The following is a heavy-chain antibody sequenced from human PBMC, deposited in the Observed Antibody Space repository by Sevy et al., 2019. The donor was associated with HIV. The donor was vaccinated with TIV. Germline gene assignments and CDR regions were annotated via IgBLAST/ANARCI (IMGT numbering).Heavy chain of an antibody. J-gene: IGHJ6*02. Sequence: GGSLRLSCSASGFTFSDYDMSWIRQAPGQGLEWTSHIGTSSVTNYPDSVKGRFTLSRDNAKNSLSLQMKSLRAEDTAVYYCARGGPIVDGALIPWGMDVWGQGTTVTVSS. CDR1: GFTFSDYD. CDR3: ARGGPIVDGALIPWGMDV. V-gene: IGHV3-11*06. D-gene: IGHD1-26*01. CDR2: IGTSSVT.